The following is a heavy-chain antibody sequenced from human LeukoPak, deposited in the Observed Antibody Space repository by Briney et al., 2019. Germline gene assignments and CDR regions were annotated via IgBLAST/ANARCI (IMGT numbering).Heavy chain of an antibody. D-gene: IGHD1-20*01. V-gene: IGHV1-18*01. CDR3: ARYRRLLNWTFDY. CDR2: ISAYNGNT. J-gene: IGHJ4*01. CDR1: GYTFSSYG. Sequence: ASVKVSCKASGYTFSSYGISWVRPTPGQGLEWLGWISAYNGNTNDAQTLQGRVTMHTDTSTITAYMEFRSLRSDDTAVYYCARYRRLLNWTFDYWGQGTLVAVSS.